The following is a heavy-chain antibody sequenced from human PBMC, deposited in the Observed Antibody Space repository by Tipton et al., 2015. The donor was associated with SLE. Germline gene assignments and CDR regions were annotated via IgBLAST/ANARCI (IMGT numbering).Heavy chain of an antibody. CDR2: IYYSGST. D-gene: IGHD4-17*01. V-gene: IGHV4-39*07. Sequence: LRLSCTVSGGSISSSSYYWGWIRQPPGRGLEWIGSIYYSGSTNYNPSLKSRVTISVDTSKNQFSLKLSSVTAADTAVYHCARGEMTTVTPGAFDIWGQGTLVTVSS. J-gene: IGHJ4*02. CDR3: ARGEMTTVTPGAFDI. CDR1: GGSISSSSYY.